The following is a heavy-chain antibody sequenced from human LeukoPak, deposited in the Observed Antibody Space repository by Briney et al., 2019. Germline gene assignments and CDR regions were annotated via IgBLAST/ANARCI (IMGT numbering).Heavy chain of an antibody. D-gene: IGHD1-26*01. Sequence: SETLSLTCTVSGASITTYYWSWIRQPPGKGLEYIGQIHASGSANYNPSLKSRVAMSLDTSKNQFSLTVSSVTAADTAIYYCARDILDVGATHYFDYWGQGSLLTVSS. CDR2: IHASGSA. CDR1: GASITTYY. J-gene: IGHJ4*02. V-gene: IGHV4-4*07. CDR3: ARDILDVGATHYFDY.